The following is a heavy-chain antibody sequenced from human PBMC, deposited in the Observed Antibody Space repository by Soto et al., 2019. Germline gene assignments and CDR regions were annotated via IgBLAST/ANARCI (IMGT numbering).Heavy chain of an antibody. J-gene: IGHJ6*02. CDR3: ARSVTIFGVVNYGMDV. CDR2: IIPIFGTA. CDR1: GGTFSSYA. D-gene: IGHD3-3*01. Sequence: ASVKVSCKASGGTFSSYAISWVRQAPGQGLEWMGGIIPIFGTANYAQKFQGRVTITADKSTSTAYMELSSLRSEDTAVYYCARSVTIFGVVNYGMDVWGQGTTVTVSS. V-gene: IGHV1-69*06.